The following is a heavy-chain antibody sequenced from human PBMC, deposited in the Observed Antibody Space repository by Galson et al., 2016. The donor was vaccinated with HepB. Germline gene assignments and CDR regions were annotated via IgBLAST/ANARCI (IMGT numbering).Heavy chain of an antibody. CDR3: ARDRSQDWFDP. D-gene: IGHD3-10*01. CDR2: IHYSGST. CDR1: GVSVSSGSYY. V-gene: IGHV4-61*01. Sequence: EPLSLTCTASGVSVSSGSYYWSWIRQPPGKGLEWIGCIHYSGSTKYNPSLKSRVTISVDTSKNQFSLKLSSVTAADTAVYYCARDRSQDWFDPWGQGTLVTVSS. J-gene: IGHJ5*02.